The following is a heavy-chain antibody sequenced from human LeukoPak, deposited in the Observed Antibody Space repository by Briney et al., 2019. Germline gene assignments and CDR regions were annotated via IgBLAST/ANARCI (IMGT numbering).Heavy chain of an antibody. V-gene: IGHV3-23*01. CDR1: GFTFSSYA. CDR2: LSDSGGST. J-gene: IGHJ6*02. D-gene: IGHD3/OR15-3a*01. CDR3: AKVGLNYGMDV. Sequence: GGSLRLSCAASGFTFSSYAMSWVRQAPGKGLEWVSGLSDSGGSTYYADSVKGRFTISRDNSKNTLYLQMNSLRAEDTAVYYCAKVGLNYGMDVWGQGTLVTVSS.